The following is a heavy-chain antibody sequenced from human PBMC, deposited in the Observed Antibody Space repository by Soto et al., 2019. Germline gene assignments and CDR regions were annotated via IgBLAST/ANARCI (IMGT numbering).Heavy chain of an antibody. V-gene: IGHV3-21*01. J-gene: IGHJ4*02. CDR3: ARGGDGYNSAFFDY. CDR2: ISSSSSYI. CDR1: GFTFSSYS. Sequence: PVGSLRLSCAASGFTFSSYSMNWVHQAPGKGLEWVSSISSSSSYIYYADSVKGRFTISRDNAKNSLYLQMNSLRAEDTAVYYCARGGDGYNSAFFDYWGQGTLVTVSS. D-gene: IGHD5-12*01.